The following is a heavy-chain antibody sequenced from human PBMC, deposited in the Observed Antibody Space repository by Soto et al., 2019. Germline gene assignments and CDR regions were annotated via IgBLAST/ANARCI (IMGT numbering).Heavy chain of an antibody. CDR3: AKSPGMYYYDSSGYYHYDX. CDR2: ISGSGVST. J-gene: IGHJ4*02. CDR1: GFTFISYA. D-gene: IGHD3-22*01. V-gene: IGHV3-23*01. Sequence: GGSLILSCAASGFTFISYAMSWVRQAPGKGLEWVSAISGSGVSTYYADSVKGRFTISRDNSKNTLYLQMNSLRAEDTAVYYCAKSPGMYYYDSSGYYHYDXWGQGTLVTVSS.